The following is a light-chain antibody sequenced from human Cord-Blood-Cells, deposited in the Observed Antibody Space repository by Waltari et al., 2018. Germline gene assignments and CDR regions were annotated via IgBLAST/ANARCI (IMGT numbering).Light chain of an antibody. Sequence: DIVMTQSPDSLAVSLGERATINCKSSQSVLYSSNNKNYLAWYKQKPGQPPKLLIYWACIRESGVPDGFNGSGSRTDVTLTIMSLQAEDVAVYYCQQNYSTPYGFRQGTKLELK. V-gene: IGKV4-1*01. CDR3: QQNYSTPYG. CDR1: QSVLYSSNNKNY. J-gene: IGKJ2*03. CDR2: WAC.